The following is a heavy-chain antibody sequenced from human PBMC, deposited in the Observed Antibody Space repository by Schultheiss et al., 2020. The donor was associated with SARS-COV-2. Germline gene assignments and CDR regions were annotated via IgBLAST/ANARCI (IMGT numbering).Heavy chain of an antibody. V-gene: IGHV3-15*01. CDR1: GFTFSDYY. CDR2: VKSKTDGGTT. Sequence: GGSLRLSCAASGFTFSDYYMSWIRQAPGKGLEWVGRVKSKTDGGTTDCAAPVKGRFTISRDDSKNTLYLQMNSLKTEDTAIYYCVKDVPFSYGALRHWGQGTLLTVSS. CDR3: VKDVPFSYGALRH. J-gene: IGHJ4*02. D-gene: IGHD5-18*01.